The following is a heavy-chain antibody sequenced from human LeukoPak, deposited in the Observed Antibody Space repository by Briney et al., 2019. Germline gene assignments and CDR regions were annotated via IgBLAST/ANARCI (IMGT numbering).Heavy chain of an antibody. V-gene: IGHV3-23*01. CDR2: ITGSGGNT. J-gene: IGHJ2*01. Sequence: GGSMRLSCAASGFTFSSYAMSWVRQAPGKWLEWVSAITGSGGNTYYVDSVKGRFTISRDNSKNTLSLQMSSLRAEYWAVYDCAQPSISGSFLSYFDLWGRGTLVTVSS. CDR1: GFTFSSYA. CDR3: AQPSISGSFLSYFDL. D-gene: IGHD3-10*01.